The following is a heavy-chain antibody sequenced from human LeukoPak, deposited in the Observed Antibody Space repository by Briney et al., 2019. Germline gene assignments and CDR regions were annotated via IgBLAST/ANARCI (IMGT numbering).Heavy chain of an antibody. V-gene: IGHV3-33*06. D-gene: IGHD4-11*01. J-gene: IGHJ5*02. CDR3: AKDAQRGFDYSNSLEH. Sequence: GGSLRLSCATSGFTFSHYGMHWVRQAPGKGLEWLAVIWNDGSNKYYGDYVKGRFTISRDNSKNTLYLQMNSLPVEDTAVYYCAKDAQRGFDYSNSLEHWGQGTLVTVSS. CDR2: IWNDGSNK. CDR1: GFTFSHYG.